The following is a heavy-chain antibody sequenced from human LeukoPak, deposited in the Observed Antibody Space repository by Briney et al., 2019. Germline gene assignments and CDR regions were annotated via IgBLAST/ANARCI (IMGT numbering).Heavy chain of an antibody. Sequence: GESLKISCQGSGYSFTSYWIAWVRQMSGKGLEWMGLIYPGDSDTRYSPSFQGQVTISADKSITTAYLQWSSLRASDSAMYYCARLGTPTYSYYYGMDVWGQGTTVTVSS. CDR1: GYSFTSYW. D-gene: IGHD3-10*01. CDR3: ARLGTPTYSYYYGMDV. V-gene: IGHV5-51*01. CDR2: IYPGDSDT. J-gene: IGHJ6*02.